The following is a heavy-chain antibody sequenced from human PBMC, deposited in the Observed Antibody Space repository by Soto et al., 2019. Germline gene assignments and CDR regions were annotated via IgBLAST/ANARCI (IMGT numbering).Heavy chain of an antibody. CDR2: ISSSGTTK. D-gene: IGHD3-16*01. CDR3: AREGEYWFDP. CDR1: GFNFSDHY. Sequence: QVQLVESGGGLVKPGGSPRLSCVASGFNFSDHYMTWIRQAPGKGLEWVSSISSSGTTKEYSDSVKGRFTISRDTAKNSLSLQMNSLIDEDTAVYYCAREGEYWFDPWGQGTLVTVSS. V-gene: IGHV3-11*01. J-gene: IGHJ5*02.